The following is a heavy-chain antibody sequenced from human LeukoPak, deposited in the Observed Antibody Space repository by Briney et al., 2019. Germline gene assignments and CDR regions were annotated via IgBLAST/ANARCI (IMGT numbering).Heavy chain of an antibody. CDR2: ISWNSVGI. CDR3: ARDPNEENSSGWSYYFDY. V-gene: IGHV3-9*01. CDR1: GFTFDDFA. Sequence: GRSLRLSCAASGFTFDDFAMHWVRHAPGKGLEWVSGISWNSVGIGYADSVKGRFAISRDNSKNTLYLQMNSLRAEDTAVYYCARDPNEENSSGWSYYFDYWGQGTLVTVSS. D-gene: IGHD6-19*01. J-gene: IGHJ4*02.